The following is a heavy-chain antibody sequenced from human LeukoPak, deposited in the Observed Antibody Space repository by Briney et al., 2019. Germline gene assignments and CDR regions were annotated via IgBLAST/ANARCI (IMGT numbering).Heavy chain of an antibody. D-gene: IGHD3-3*01. CDR1: GGTFSSYA. V-gene: IGHV1-69*13. CDR2: IIPIFGTA. J-gene: IGHJ6*02. Sequence: GASVKVSCKASGGTFSSYAISWVRQAPGQGLEWMGGIIPIFGTANYAQKFQGRVTITADESTSTAYMELSSLRSEDTAVYYCARDSLSRDDFWSGYPYYYYGMDVWGQGTTVTVSS. CDR3: ARDSLSRDDFWSGYPYYYYGMDV.